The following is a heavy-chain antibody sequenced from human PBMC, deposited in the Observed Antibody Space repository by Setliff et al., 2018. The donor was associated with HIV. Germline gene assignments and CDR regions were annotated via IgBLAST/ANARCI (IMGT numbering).Heavy chain of an antibody. V-gene: IGHV1-2*02. CDR3: ARGDYFGSQSPRGFYFNY. CDR1: GYLFTGYY. J-gene: IGHJ4*02. Sequence: ASVKVSCKASGYLFTGYYMHWVRQAPGQGLEWMGWINVNSGGTKYAQKFQGRVTMTRDTSITTAYLDLTSLRSDDTAVYYCARGDYFGSQSPRGFYFNYWGQGTLVTVSS. D-gene: IGHD3-10*01. CDR2: INVNSGGT.